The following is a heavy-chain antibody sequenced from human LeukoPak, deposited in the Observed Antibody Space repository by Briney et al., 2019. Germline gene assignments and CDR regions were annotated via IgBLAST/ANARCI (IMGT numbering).Heavy chain of an antibody. D-gene: IGHD6-13*01. CDR2: IIPIFGTA. CDR3: ARQRAAAGMRPQPFDY. J-gene: IGHJ4*02. CDR1: GYTFTSYD. Sequence: SVKVSCKASGYTFTSYDINWVRQAPGQGLEWMGRIIPIFGTANYAQKFQGRVTITTDESTSTAYMELSSLRSEDTAVYYCARQRAAAGMRPQPFDYWGQGTLVTVSS. V-gene: IGHV1-69*05.